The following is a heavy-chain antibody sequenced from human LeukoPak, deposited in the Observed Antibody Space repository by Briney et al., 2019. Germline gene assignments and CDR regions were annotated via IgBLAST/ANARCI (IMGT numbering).Heavy chain of an antibody. J-gene: IGHJ6*03. CDR3: ARRFLEWFPAARYYMDV. CDR1: GGSISSTSYY. CDR2: IYYSGST. D-gene: IGHD3-3*01. V-gene: IGHV4-39*01. Sequence: PSETLSLTCTVSGGSISSTSYYWGWIRQPPGKGLEWIGSIYYSGSTYYNPSLKSRVTISVDTSKNQFSLKLSSVTAADTAVYYCARRFLEWFPAARYYMDVWGKGTTVTVSS.